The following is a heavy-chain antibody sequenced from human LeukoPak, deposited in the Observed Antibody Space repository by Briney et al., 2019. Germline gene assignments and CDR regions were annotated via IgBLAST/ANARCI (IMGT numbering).Heavy chain of an antibody. CDR1: GYTFSSYG. V-gene: IGHV1-18*01. J-gene: IGHJ5*02. Sequence: ASVKVSCKASGYTFSSYGISWVRQAPGQGLEWMGWISDYNGNTNYAQKVQGRVTMTTDTFTSTAYMELRSLRSDDTAVYYCARDGPDRAAWFDLWGQGTLVTVSS. CDR2: ISDYNGNT. D-gene: IGHD3-22*01. CDR3: ARDGPDRAAWFDL.